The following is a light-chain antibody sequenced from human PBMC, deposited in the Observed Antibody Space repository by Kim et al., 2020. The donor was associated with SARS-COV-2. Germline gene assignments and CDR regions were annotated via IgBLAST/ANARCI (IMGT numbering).Light chain of an antibody. CDR1: QSVLYSSNNKNY. V-gene: IGKV4-1*01. Sequence: GTINCKSSQSVLYSSNNKNYLAWYQQKPGQPPKLLIYWASTRESGVPDRFSGSGSGTDFTLTISSLQAEDVAVYYCQQYYSTPFTFGPGTKVDIK. J-gene: IGKJ3*01. CDR3: QQYYSTPFT. CDR2: WAS.